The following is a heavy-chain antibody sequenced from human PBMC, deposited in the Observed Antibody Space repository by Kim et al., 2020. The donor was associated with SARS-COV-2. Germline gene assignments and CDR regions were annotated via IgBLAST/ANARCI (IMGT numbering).Heavy chain of an antibody. CDR2: IYYTGIT. CDR3: ARGLTTIMGPYFDY. Sequence: SETLSLTCTVSGGSISSGGSFWSWIRQHPGKGLEWIGYIYYTGITSYNPSLKSPVTISVDTSKSQFSLKLTSVTAADTAVYYCARGLTTIMGPYFDYWGQGTLVTVFS. V-gene: IGHV4-31*01. D-gene: IGHD4-17*01. J-gene: IGHJ4*02. CDR1: GGSISSGGSF.